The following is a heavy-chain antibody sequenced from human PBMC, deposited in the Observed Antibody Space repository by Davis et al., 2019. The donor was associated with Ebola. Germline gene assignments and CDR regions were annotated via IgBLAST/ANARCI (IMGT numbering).Heavy chain of an antibody. Sequence: GESLKISCTASGFTFGDYAMSWVRQAPGKGLEWVGFIRSKAYGGTTEYAASVKGRFTISRDDSKSIAYLQMNSLKTGDTAVYYCTRGSGRDYYGMDVWGQGTTVTVSS. D-gene: IGHD3-10*01. CDR2: IRSKAYGGTT. J-gene: IGHJ6*02. CDR1: GFTFGDYA. CDR3: TRGSGRDYYGMDV. V-gene: IGHV3-49*04.